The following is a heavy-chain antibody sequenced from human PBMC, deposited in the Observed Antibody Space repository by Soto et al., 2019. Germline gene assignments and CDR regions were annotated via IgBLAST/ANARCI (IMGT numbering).Heavy chain of an antibody. CDR2: ISAYNGNT. CDR3: ATDLGTTMARH. Sequence: ASVKVSCKASGYTFTSYGISWVRQAPGQGLEWMGWISAYNGNTNYAQKLQGRVTMTTDTSTSTAYMELRSLRAEDTAAYYCATDLGTTMARHWGQGTLVTVSS. CDR1: GYTFTSYG. D-gene: IGHD1-1*01. J-gene: IGHJ4*02. V-gene: IGHV1-18*01.